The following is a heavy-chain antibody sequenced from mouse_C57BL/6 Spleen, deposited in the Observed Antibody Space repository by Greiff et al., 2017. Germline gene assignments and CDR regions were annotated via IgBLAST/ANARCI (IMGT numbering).Heavy chain of an antibody. CDR1: GYTFTDYN. V-gene: IGHV1-22*01. J-gene: IGHJ4*01. D-gene: IGHD1-1*01. CDR3: ARGHYYGSSYALAMDY. Sequence: EVMLVESGPELVKPGASVKMSCKASGYTFTDYNMHWVKQSHGKSLEWIGYINPNNGGTSYNQKFKGKATLTVNKSSSTAYMELRSLTSEDSAVYYCARGHYYGSSYALAMDYWGQGTSVTVSS. CDR2: INPNNGGT.